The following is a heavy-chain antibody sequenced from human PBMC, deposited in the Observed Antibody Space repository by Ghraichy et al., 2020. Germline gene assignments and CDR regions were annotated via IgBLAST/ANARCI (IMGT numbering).Heavy chain of an antibody. D-gene: IGHD3-22*01. CDR1: GFTFSSYG. V-gene: IGHV3-30*02. CDR3: AKDPNYYDSTGTSFDY. Sequence: GESLHISCAASGFTFSSYGMHWVHQAPGKGLEWVAFIRYDGSNKYYADSVKGRFTISRDNSKNTLYLQMNSLRAEDTAVYYCAKDPNYYDSTGTSFDYWGQGTLVTVSS. CDR2: IRYDGSNK. J-gene: IGHJ4*02.